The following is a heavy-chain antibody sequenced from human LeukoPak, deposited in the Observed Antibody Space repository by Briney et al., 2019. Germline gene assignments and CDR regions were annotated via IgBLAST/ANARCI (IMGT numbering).Heavy chain of an antibody. D-gene: IGHD1-14*01. CDR1: GLTFSRYW. J-gene: IGHJ6*03. V-gene: IGHV3-7*01. Sequence: GGSLRLSCEASGLTFSRYWMTWVRQAPGKGLEWVANIKQDGSEKYYVDSVKGRFTTSRDNAKNSLYLQMNSLRAEDTAIYYCASRYSASYKCMDVWGKGTTVTVSS. CDR2: IKQDGSEK. CDR3: ASRYSASYKCMDV.